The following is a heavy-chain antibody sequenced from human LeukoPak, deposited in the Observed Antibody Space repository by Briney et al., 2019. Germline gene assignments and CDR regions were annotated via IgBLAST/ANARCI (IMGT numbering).Heavy chain of an antibody. CDR1: GGSISSGDYY. D-gene: IGHD6-6*01. V-gene: IGHV4-30-4*08. Sequence: PSETLSLTCTVSGGSISSGDYYWSWIRQPPGKGLEWIGYIYYSGSTYYNPSLKSRVTISVDTSKNQFSLKLSSVTAADTAVYYCATTQAARPYYMDVWGKGTTVTVSS. J-gene: IGHJ6*03. CDR2: IYYSGST. CDR3: ATTQAARPYYMDV.